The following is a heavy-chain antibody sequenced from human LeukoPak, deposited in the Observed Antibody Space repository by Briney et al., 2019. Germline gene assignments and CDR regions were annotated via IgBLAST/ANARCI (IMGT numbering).Heavy chain of an antibody. CDR2: INHSGST. CDR1: GGSFSGYY. Sequence: ASETLSLTCAVYGGSFSGYYWSWLRQPPGKGLEWIGEINHSGSTNYNPSLKSRVTISVDTSKNQFSLKLSSVTAADTAVYYCARVGMITFGGVIAYYYYYYMDVWGKGTTVTVSS. CDR3: ARVGMITFGGVIAYYYYYYMDV. J-gene: IGHJ6*03. V-gene: IGHV4-34*01. D-gene: IGHD3-16*02.